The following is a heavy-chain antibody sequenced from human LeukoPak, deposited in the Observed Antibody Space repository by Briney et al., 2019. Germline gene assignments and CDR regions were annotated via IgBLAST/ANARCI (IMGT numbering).Heavy chain of an antibody. J-gene: IGHJ4*02. CDR3: ARLSYYGPREGGISR. CDR1: GGSISSSSYY. D-gene: IGHD3-10*01. V-gene: IGHV4-39*07. CDR2: IYYSGST. Sequence: PSETLSLTCTVSGGSISSSSYYWGWIRQPPGKGLEWIGSIYYSGSTYYNPSLKSRVTISVDTSKNQFSLKLSSVTAADTAVYYCARLSYYGPREGGISRWGQGTLVTVSS.